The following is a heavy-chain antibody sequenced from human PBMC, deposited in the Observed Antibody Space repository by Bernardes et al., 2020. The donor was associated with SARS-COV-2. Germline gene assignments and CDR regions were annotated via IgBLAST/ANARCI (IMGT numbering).Heavy chain of an antibody. D-gene: IGHD3-3*01. CDR1: GFSLSHYW. CDR3: ARDREWRSASDH. V-gene: IGHV3-7*03. Sequence: GGSLSPSRAASGFSLSHYWMSWVRLAPGEGLEWVANIKQDAREENYVVSVKGRFTIVRDNAKNSLYLQMNSLTDDDTAVYYCARDREWRSASDHWGQGTLVTVFS. CDR2: IKQDAREE. J-gene: IGHJ4*02.